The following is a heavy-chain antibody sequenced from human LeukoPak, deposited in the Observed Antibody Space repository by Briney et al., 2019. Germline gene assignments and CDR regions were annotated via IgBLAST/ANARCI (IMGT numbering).Heavy chain of an antibody. V-gene: IGHV4-4*07. D-gene: IGHD2-15*01. Sequence: SSETPSLTCTVSGASISTYYWSWIRQPAGKGLEWIGRIYTSGSTNYNPYLKSRVTMSVHTSKNQFSLKLSSVTAADTAVYYCARDGGHHYYYYYMDVWGKGTTVTISS. CDR2: IYTSGST. CDR1: GASISTYY. CDR3: ARDGGHHYYYYYMDV. J-gene: IGHJ6*03.